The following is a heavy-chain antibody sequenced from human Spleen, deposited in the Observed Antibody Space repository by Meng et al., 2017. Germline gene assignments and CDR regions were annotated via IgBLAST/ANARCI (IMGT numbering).Heavy chain of an antibody. Sequence: ASVKVSCKASGYTFTSYDINWVRQATGQGLEWMGWMNPNSGNTGYAQKFQGRVTLTTDKSTSTAYMELRSLRSDDTAVYYCARNGASAPYWFDPWGQGTLVTVSS. CDR3: ARNGASAPYWFDP. D-gene: IGHD2-8*01. J-gene: IGHJ5*02. CDR2: MNPNSGNT. CDR1: GYTFTSYD. V-gene: IGHV1-8*02.